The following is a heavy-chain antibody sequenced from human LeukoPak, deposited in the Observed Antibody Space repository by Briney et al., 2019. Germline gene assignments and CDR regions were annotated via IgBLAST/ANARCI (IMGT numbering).Heavy chain of an antibody. CDR1: GFTFSTYA. CDR3: ARERWMATMTSGFDP. CDR2: ISYDGSNK. D-gene: IGHD5-24*01. Sequence: PGGSLRLSCAASGFTFSTYAIHWVRQAPGKGLEWAALISYDGSNKYYADSVKGRFTISRDNSKNTLYLQMNSLRAEDTAVYYCARERWMATMTSGFDPWGQGTLVTVSS. V-gene: IGHV3-30*04. J-gene: IGHJ5*02.